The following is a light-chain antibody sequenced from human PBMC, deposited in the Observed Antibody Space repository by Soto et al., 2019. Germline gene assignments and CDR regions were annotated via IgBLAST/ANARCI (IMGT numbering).Light chain of an antibody. V-gene: IGKV3-20*01. J-gene: IGKJ2*01. CDR3: QQYDSSPYP. CDR1: QSVSNSF. Sequence: EIVLTQSPGTLSLSPGERATLSCRASQSVSNSFLAWYQQKPGQAPRLLIYGASSRATGIPDRFSGSGSGTDFTLTISRLEPEDFAVYYCQQYDSSPYPFGQGTKLEIK. CDR2: GAS.